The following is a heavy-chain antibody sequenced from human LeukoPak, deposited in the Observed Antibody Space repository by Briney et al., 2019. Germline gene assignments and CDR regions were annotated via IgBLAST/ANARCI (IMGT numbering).Heavy chain of an antibody. D-gene: IGHD4-17*01. J-gene: IGHJ3*01. CDR2: TSYDESDK. Sequence: RAGGSLRLSCAASGFTFSSYAMGWVRQAPGKGLDWVAMTSYDESDKYYADSVKGRFTISRDNSKNTLFLQMNSLRPEDTALYYCALYGDYTKPGAFDVWGRGTMVTVSS. CDR3: ALYGDYTKPGAFDV. CDR1: GFTFSSYA. V-gene: IGHV3-30-3*01.